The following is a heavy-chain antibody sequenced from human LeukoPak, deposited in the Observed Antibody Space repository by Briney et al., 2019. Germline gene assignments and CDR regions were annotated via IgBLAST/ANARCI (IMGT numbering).Heavy chain of an antibody. D-gene: IGHD3-3*01. J-gene: IGHJ4*02. CDR2: ISGSGGST. CDR3: AKAISFGYYFDC. V-gene: IGHV3-23*01. CDR1: GFTFSSYN. Sequence: PGGSLRLSCAASGFTFSSYNMDWVRQAPGKGLEWVSAISGSGGSTYYADSVKGRFTISRDNSKNTLYLQMNSLKAEDTAVYYCAKAISFGYYFDCWGQGTLVTVSS.